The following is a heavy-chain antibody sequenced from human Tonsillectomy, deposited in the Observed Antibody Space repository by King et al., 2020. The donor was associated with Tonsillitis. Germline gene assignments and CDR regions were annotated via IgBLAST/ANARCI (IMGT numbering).Heavy chain of an antibody. V-gene: IGHV4-34*01. J-gene: IGHJ5*02. CDR2: INHSGSA. CDR3: ARGPEEEQQLVGDWCDP. D-gene: IGHD6-13*01. Sequence: VQLQQWGAGLLKPSETLSLTCAVYGWSFSGYYWSWIRQPPGKGLEWIGEINHSGSANYNPSLKSRVPISVDTSQNQPALKLSPVTAADTAVSYCARGPEEEQQLVGDWCDPGGQGTLVTVSS. CDR1: GWSFSGYY.